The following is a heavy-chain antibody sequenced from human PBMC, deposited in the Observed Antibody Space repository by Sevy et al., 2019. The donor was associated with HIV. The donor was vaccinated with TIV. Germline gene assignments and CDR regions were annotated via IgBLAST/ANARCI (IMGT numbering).Heavy chain of an antibody. Sequence: GGSLRLSCAATGFTFSNYAMHWVRQTPGKGLEWVAIIWSDGRFENHGDSVKGRFAISRDNSKNTLYLQMHNVRVEDTAVYYCARGGYYYDNAAYYALDSWGQGTLVTVSS. D-gene: IGHD3-22*01. CDR1: GFTFSNYA. CDR3: ARGGYYYDNAAYYALDS. CDR2: IWSDGRFE. V-gene: IGHV3-33*01. J-gene: IGHJ4*02.